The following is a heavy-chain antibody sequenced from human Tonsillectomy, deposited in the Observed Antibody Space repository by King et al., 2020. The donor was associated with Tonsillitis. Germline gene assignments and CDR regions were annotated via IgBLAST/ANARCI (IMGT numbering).Heavy chain of an antibody. D-gene: IGHD5-18*01. CDR1: GFTFSHYG. CDR3: AKPLYSYKNYYFSGMDV. Sequence: VQLVESGGGVVQPGRSLRLSCAASGFTFSHYGMHWVRQAPGKGLEWVAVISYDGSNKWSADALKGRFTISRDNSNNTLYLQMNSLRAEDTAVYYCAKPLYSYKNYYFSGMDVWGRGTTVPVSS. V-gene: IGHV3-30*18. CDR2: ISYDGSNK. J-gene: IGHJ6*02.